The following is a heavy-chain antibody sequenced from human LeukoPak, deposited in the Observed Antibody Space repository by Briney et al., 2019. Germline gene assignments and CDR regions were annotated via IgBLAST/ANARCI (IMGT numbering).Heavy chain of an antibody. J-gene: IGHJ4*02. CDR2: INPSGGST. CDR1: GYTFTSYY. Sequence: ASVKVSCKASGYTFTSYYMHWVGQAPGQGLEWMGIINPSGGSTSYAQKFQGRVTMTRDMSTSTVYMELSSLRSEDTAVYYCARDRGSGWYQIDYWGQGTLVTVSS. V-gene: IGHV1-46*01. D-gene: IGHD6-19*01. CDR3: ARDRGSGWYQIDY.